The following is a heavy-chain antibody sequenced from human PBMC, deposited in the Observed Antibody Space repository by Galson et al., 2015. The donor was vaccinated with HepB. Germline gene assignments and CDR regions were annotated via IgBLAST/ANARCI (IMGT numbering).Heavy chain of an antibody. CDR2: INWNGGST. V-gene: IGHV3-20*01. Sequence: SLRLSCAASGFTFDDYGMSWVRQAPGKGLEWGSGINWNGGSTGYADSVKGRFTISRDNAKNSLYLQMNSLRAEDTALYHCARRKGLEYSSSFGWYFDYWGQGTLVTVSS. CDR1: GFTFDDYG. D-gene: IGHD6-6*01. CDR3: ARRKGLEYSSSFGWYFDY. J-gene: IGHJ4*02.